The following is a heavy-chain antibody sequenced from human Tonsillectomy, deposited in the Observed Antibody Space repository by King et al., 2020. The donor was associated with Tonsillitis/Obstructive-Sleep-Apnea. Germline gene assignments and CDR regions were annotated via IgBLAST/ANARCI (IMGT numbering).Heavy chain of an antibody. J-gene: IGHJ6*02. CDR3: ARGSYNYNAMDV. V-gene: IGHV4-34*01. CDR2: INDSGGT. CDR1: GESFSGYY. Sequence: VQLQQWGAGLLKPSETLSLTCAVYGESFSGYYWSWIRQPPGKGLEWIGEINDSGGTKYNPSLKSRVTILVDTSKNQFSLNLSAATAADTAVYYCARGSYNYNAMDVWGQGTTVTVSS.